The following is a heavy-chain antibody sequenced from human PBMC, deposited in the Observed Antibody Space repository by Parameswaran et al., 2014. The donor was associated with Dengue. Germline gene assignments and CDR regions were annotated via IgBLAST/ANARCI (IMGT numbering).Heavy chain of an antibody. D-gene: IGHD6-13*01. CDR2: INPNSGGT. J-gene: IGHJ4*02. Sequence: WVRQAPGQGLEWMGWINPNSGGTNYAQKFQGWVTMTRDTSISTAYMELSRLRSDDTAVYYCARGGLRGNGDSSSCPYWGQGTLVTVSS. V-gene: IGHV1-2*04. CDR3: ARGGLRGNGDSSSCPY.